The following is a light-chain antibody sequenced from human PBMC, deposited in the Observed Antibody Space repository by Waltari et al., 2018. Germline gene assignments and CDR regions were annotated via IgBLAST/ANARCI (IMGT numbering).Light chain of an antibody. CDR3: SSMISGGPLV. J-gene: IGLJ1*01. V-gene: IGLV2-14*03. Sequence: QSALTQPASVSGSPGQSITISCTGTSSDVGAYAYVSWYRQLPGKAPELMISDVSRRPSGISDRFSGSKSGDTASLTISGLQAEDEADYYCSSMISGGPLVFGSVTQVTVL. CDR2: DVS. CDR1: SSDVGAYAY.